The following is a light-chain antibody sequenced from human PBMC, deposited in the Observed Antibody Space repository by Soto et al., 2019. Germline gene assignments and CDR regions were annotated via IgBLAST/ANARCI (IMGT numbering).Light chain of an antibody. V-gene: IGKV1-5*03. CDR1: QSISSW. CDR3: QQYNSYPT. CDR2: KAS. J-gene: IGKJ4*01. Sequence: DIQMTQASSTLSGTVLERVTITCLASQSISSWLAWYQQKPGKAPKLLIYKASSLESGVPSRFSGSGSGTEFTLTISSLQPDDFATYYCQQYNSYPTFGGGTKVDIK.